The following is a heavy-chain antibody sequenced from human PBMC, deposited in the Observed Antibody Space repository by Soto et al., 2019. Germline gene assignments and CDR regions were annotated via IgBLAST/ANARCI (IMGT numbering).Heavy chain of an antibody. Sequence: GASVKVSCKASGYTFTSYAMHWVRQAPGQRLEWMGWINAGNGNTKYSQKFQGRVTITSDTSASTAYMELSRLRSEDTAVYFCARDSIVARYYFDYWGQGTPVTVSS. CDR2: INAGNGNT. D-gene: IGHD6-6*01. CDR3: ARDSIVARYYFDY. J-gene: IGHJ4*02. V-gene: IGHV1-3*01. CDR1: GYTFTSYA.